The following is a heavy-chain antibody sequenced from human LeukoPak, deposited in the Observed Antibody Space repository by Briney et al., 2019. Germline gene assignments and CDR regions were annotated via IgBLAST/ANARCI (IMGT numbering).Heavy chain of an antibody. CDR1: GYTFTNYG. CDR2: INPKSAAT. Sequence: ASVKVSCKASGYTFTNYGLGWVRQAPGQGLEWMGWINPKSAATNYAQKFQGRVTMTRDTSSGTVYMELSSLSSDDTAVYYCARSGRGTYYYFDLWGQGTLVTVSS. V-gene: IGHV1-2*02. D-gene: IGHD5-12*01. CDR3: ARSGRGTYYYFDL. J-gene: IGHJ4*02.